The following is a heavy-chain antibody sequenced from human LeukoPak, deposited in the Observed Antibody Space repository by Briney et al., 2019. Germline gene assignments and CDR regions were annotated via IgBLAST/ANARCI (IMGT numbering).Heavy chain of an antibody. CDR3: ARVSDQLPYLSDWFDP. Sequence: SETLSLTCTVSGYSISSGYYWGWIRQPPGKGLEWIGSIYHSGSTYYNPSLKSRVTISVDTSKNQFSLKLSSVTAADTAVYYCARVSDQLPYLSDWFDPWGQGTLVTVSS. CDR1: GYSISSGYY. CDR2: IYHSGST. V-gene: IGHV4-38-2*02. D-gene: IGHD2-2*02. J-gene: IGHJ5*02.